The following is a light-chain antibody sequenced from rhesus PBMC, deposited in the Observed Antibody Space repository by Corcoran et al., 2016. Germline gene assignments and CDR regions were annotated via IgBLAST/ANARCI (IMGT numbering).Light chain of an antibody. CDR1: QSAGSN. CDR3: LRYNDRRT. V-gene: IGKV3-24*04. Sequence: ETVVTQSPATLSLSPGERATLSCRASQSAGSNLAWYQPKPGQAPKPPIYAASSRATGSPHRFSGSGSETEFPLTISSLEPEDVGVYYCLRYNDRRTFGRGTKVEIK. J-gene: IGKJ1*01. CDR2: AAS.